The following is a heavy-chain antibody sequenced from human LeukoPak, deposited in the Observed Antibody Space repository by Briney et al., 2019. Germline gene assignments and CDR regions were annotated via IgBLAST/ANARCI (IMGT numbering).Heavy chain of an antibody. CDR1: GFTFSSYS. CDR2: ISSSRSYI. CDR3: ARLSRGSGRDAFDI. Sequence: PGGSLRLSCAASGFTFSSYSMNWVRQAPGKGLEWVSSISSSRSYIYYADSVKGRFTISRDNAKNSLYLQMNSLRAEDTAVYYCARLSRGSGRDAFDIWGQGTMVTVSS. V-gene: IGHV3-21*01. J-gene: IGHJ3*02. D-gene: IGHD3-10*01.